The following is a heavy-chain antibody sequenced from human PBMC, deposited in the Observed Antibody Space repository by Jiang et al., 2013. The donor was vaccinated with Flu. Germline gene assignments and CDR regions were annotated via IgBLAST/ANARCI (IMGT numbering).Heavy chain of an antibody. J-gene: IGHJ6*02. CDR2: IDWDDDK. CDR3: ARSSRNYYYYGMDV. D-gene: IGHD1-1*01. V-gene: IGHV2-70*01. Sequence: KPTQTLTLTCTFSGFSLSTSGMCVSWIRQPPGKALEWLALIDWDDDKYYSTSLKTRLTISKDTSKNQVVLTMTNMDPVDTATYYCARSSRNYYYYGMDVWGQGTTVTVSS. CDR1: GFSLSTSGMC.